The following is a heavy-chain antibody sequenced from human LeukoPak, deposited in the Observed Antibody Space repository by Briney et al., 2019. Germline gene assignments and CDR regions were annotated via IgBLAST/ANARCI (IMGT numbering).Heavy chain of an antibody. J-gene: IGHJ4*02. CDR1: GFTFSSYG. D-gene: IGHD6-13*01. V-gene: IGHV3-30*03. CDR2: ISYDGSNK. CDR3: ASGYSSSWYFDY. Sequence: GGSLRLSCAASGFTFSSYGMHWVRQAPGKGLEWVAVISYDGSNKYYVDSVKGRFTISRDNSKNTLYLQMNSLRAEDTAVYYCASGYSSSWYFDYWGQGTLVTVSS.